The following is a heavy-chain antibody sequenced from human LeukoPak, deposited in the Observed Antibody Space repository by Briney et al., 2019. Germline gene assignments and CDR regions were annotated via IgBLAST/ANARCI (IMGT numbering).Heavy chain of an antibody. J-gene: IGHJ5*02. CDR3: ARGGTLAAAAFNWFDP. V-gene: IGHV3-30*02. CDR2: IRYDGSNK. D-gene: IGHD6-13*01. CDR1: GFTFSSYG. Sequence: GGSLRLSCAASGFTFSSYGMHWVRQAPGKGLEWVAFIRYDGSNKYYADSVKGRFTISRDNAKNSLYLQMNSLRAEDTAVYYCARGGTLAAAAFNWFDPWGQGTLVTVSS.